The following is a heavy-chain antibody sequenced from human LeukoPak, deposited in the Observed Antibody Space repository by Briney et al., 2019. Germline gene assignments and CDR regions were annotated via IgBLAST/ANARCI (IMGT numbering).Heavy chain of an antibody. CDR2: IRYDGSNK. V-gene: IGHV3-30*02. CDR3: AKDLRAYQLLWVFDY. J-gene: IGHJ4*02. Sequence: GRSLRLSCAASGFTFSTYAMSWVRQAPGKGLEWVAFIRYDGSNKYYADSVKGRFTISRDNSKNTLYLQMNSLRAEDTAVYYCAKDLRAYQLLWVFDYWGQGTLVTVSS. D-gene: IGHD2-2*01. CDR1: GFTFSTYA.